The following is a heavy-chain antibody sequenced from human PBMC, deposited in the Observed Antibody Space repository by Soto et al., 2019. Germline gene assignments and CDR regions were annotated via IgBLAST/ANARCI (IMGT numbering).Heavy chain of an antibody. Sequence: KPSETLSLTCTVHGGSFSRYYWNRIRQPPGKGLEWIGEINHSGSTNYNPSLKSRVTISVDTSKNQFSLKLTSVTAADTAVYYCASVQLPATFYYYPMAVWGQGTTVTVSS. D-gene: IGHD1-7*01. CDR1: GGSFSRYY. J-gene: IGHJ6*02. CDR3: ASVQLPATFYYYPMAV. CDR2: INHSGST. V-gene: IGHV4-34*01.